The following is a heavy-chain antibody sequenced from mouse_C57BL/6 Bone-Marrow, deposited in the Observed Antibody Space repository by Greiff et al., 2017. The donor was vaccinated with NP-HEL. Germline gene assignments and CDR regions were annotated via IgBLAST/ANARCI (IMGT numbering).Heavy chain of an antibody. CDR2: INPNYGTT. CDR1: GYSFTDYN. CDR3: AREPITTVVAYYFDY. Sequence: EVKLMESGPELVKPGASVKISCKASGYSFTDYNMNWVKQSNGKSLEWIGVINPNYGTTSYNQKFKGKATLTVDQSSSTAYMQLNSLTSEDSAVYYCAREPITTVVAYYFDYWGQGTTLTVSS. V-gene: IGHV1-39*01. D-gene: IGHD1-1*01. J-gene: IGHJ2*01.